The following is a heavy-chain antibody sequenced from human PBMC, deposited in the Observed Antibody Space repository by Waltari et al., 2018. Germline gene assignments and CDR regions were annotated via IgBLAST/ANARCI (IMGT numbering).Heavy chain of an antibody. J-gene: IGHJ4*02. CDR3: ARMGYDFWSGYYDTRLFDY. D-gene: IGHD3-3*01. CDR1: GYTFTGYY. V-gene: IGHV1-2*06. CDR2: INPNSGGT. Sequence: QVQLVQSGAEVKKPGASVKVSCKASGYTFTGYYMHWVRQAPGPGLEWMGRINPNSGGTNYAQKFQGRVTMTRDTSISTAYMELSRLRSDDTAVYYCARMGYDFWSGYYDTRLFDYWGQGTLVTVSS.